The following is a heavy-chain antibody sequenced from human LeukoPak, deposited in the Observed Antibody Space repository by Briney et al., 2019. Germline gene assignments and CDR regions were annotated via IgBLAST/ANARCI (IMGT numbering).Heavy chain of an antibody. CDR1: GHTFTSSY. J-gene: IGHJ4*02. D-gene: IGHD4-17*01. V-gene: IGHV1-46*01. CDR3: ATGTTVTRLDY. CDR2: INPSAGST. Sequence: ASVNVSRKASGHTFTSSYVHWVRQAPGQGLEWMGIINPSAGSTSYAQTFQGRVTMTRDTSTSTVYLELSSLTSEDTAVYYCATGTTVTRLDYWGQGTLVTVSS.